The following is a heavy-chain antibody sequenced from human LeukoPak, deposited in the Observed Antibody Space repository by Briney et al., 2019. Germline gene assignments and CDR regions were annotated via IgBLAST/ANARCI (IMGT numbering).Heavy chain of an antibody. Sequence: SETLSLTCTVSGGSISSSSYYWGWIRQPPGKGLEWIGSIYYSGSTYYNPSLKSRVTISVDTSKNQFSLKLSSVTAADTAVYYCARERGGFLYYFDYWGQGTLVTVSS. D-gene: IGHD4-23*01. CDR3: ARERGGFLYYFDY. V-gene: IGHV4-39*07. CDR2: IYYSGST. CDR1: GGSISSSSYY. J-gene: IGHJ4*02.